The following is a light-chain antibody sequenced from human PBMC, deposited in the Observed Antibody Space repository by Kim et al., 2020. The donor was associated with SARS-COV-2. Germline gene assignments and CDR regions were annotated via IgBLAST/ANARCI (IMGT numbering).Light chain of an antibody. J-gene: IGLJ3*02. Sequence: ALGQTVRITCQGDSLRSNYASWYQQKPGQAPVLVIFGKNNRPSGIPDRFSGSNSRNTAYLTITGAQAEDEADYYCNSRDSSGNHLVFGRGTKLSVL. CDR1: SLRSNY. CDR3: NSRDSSGNHLV. CDR2: GKN. V-gene: IGLV3-19*01.